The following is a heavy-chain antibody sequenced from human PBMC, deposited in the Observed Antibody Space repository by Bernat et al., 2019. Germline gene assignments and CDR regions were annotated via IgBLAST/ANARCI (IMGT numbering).Heavy chain of an antibody. Sequence: QVQLQESGPGLVKPSETLSLTCTVSGGSISSYYWSWIRQPPGKGLAWIGYIYYSGSTNYNPSLKIRVTISVDTSKNQFSLKLSYVTAADTAVYYCGRFVVVVAATHFDYWGQGTLVTVSS. CDR1: GGSISSYY. CDR2: IYYSGST. V-gene: IGHV4-59*08. J-gene: IGHJ4*02. CDR3: GRFVVVVAATHFDY. D-gene: IGHD2-15*01.